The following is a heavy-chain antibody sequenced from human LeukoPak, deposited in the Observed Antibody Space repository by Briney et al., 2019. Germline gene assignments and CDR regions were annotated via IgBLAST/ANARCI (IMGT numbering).Heavy chain of an antibody. CDR1: GGSWSGYY. D-gene: IGHD3-10*01. CDR3: ARGVRYYGSGSYSP. Sequence: PSETLSLTCAVCGGSWSGYYWIGIRQPPGKGLEWLGEINHSGSTNYNPSLKSRVTISVDTSKNQFSLKLSSVTAADTAVYYCARGVRYYGSGSYSPWGQGTLVTVSS. V-gene: IGHV4-34*01. J-gene: IGHJ5*02. CDR2: INHSGST.